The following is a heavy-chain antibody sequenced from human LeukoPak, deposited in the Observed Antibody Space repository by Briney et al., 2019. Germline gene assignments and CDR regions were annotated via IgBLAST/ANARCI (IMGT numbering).Heavy chain of an antibody. J-gene: IGHJ4*02. D-gene: IGHD3-10*01. CDR3: ARTRYYYGSRSYGAPYYFDY. V-gene: IGHV4-39*01. Sequence: SETLSLTCTVSGGSISSSTFYWGWIRQPPGKGLEWIGSIYHSGSTYYNPSLKSRVTISVDTSKNQFSLKLSSVTAADTAVYYCARTRYYYGSRSYGAPYYFDYWGQGTLVTVSS. CDR1: GGSISSSTFY. CDR2: IYHSGST.